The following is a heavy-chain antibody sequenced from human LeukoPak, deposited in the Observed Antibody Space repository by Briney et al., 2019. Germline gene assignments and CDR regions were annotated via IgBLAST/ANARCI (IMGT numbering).Heavy chain of an antibody. CDR3: AELGITMIGGV. D-gene: IGHD3-10*02. Sequence: GGSLRLSCAASGFTFSSYWMSWVRQAPGKGLEWVANIKQDGSEKYYVDSVRGRFTISRDNTKNSLYLQMSSLRAEDTAVYYCAELGITMIGGVWGKGTTVTISS. CDR1: GFTFSSYW. CDR2: IKQDGSEK. V-gene: IGHV3-7*01. J-gene: IGHJ6*04.